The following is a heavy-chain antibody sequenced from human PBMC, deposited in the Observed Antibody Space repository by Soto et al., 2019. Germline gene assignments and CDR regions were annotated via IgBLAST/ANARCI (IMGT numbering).Heavy chain of an antibody. CDR2: IFSNDEK. V-gene: IGHV2-26*01. CDR3: ARTHDHWDHYDSSGYYYRRLGWFDP. D-gene: IGHD3-22*01. J-gene: IGHJ5*02. Sequence: QVTLKESGPVLVKPTETLTLTCTVSGFSLSNARMGVSWIRQPPGKALEWLAHIFSNDEKYYSTSLKSRLTISKDTATSQVVLTMPNMDPVDTATYYRARTHDHWDHYDSSGYYYRRLGWFDPWGQGTLVTVSS. CDR1: GFSLSNARMG.